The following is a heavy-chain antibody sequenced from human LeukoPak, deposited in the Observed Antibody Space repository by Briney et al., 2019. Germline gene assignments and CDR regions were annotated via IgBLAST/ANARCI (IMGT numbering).Heavy chain of an antibody. Sequence: ASVKVSCKASGYTFTSYAMHWVRQAPGQRLEWMGWINVGNGNTKYSQKFQGRVTITRDTSASTAYMELSSLRSEDTAVYYCARELGYDSSGYGPGGMDYWGQGTLVTVSS. CDR2: INVGNGNT. D-gene: IGHD3-22*01. J-gene: IGHJ4*02. V-gene: IGHV1-3*01. CDR3: ARELGYDSSGYGPGGMDY. CDR1: GYTFTSYA.